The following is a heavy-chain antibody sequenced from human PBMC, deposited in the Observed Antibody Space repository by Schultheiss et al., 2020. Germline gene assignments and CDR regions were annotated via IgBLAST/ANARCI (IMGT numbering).Heavy chain of an antibody. D-gene: IGHD5-12*01. CDR2: MNPNSGNT. J-gene: IGHJ6*02. CDR3: ARDEGATIAFYYYGMDV. Sequence: ASVKVSCKASGYTFTSYDINWVRQATGQGLEWMGWMNPNSGNTGYAQKFQGRVTMTRNTSISTAYMELSSLRSEDTAVYYCARDEGATIAFYYYGMDVWGQGTTVTVSS. CDR1: GYTFTSYD. V-gene: IGHV1-8*01.